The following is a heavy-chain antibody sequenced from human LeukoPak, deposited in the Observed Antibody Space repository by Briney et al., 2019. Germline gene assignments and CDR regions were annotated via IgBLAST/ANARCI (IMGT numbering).Heavy chain of an antibody. CDR1: GFTFSTYA. Sequence: PGGSLRLSCAASGFTFSTYAMGWVRQAPGKGLEWVSAISGHGSNTYYADSVKGRFTVSSDNSKNTLYLQMNSLRVEDTAVYYCVKGMASGWGYYYYYGMDVWGQGTTVTVSS. D-gene: IGHD6-19*01. V-gene: IGHV3-23*01. J-gene: IGHJ6*02. CDR3: VKGMASGWGYYYYYGMDV. CDR2: ISGHGSNT.